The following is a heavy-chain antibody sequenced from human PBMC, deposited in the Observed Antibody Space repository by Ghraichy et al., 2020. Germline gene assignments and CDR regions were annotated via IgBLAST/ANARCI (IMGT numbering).Heavy chain of an antibody. CDR1: GFTFTDYW. Sequence: GGSLRLSCAASGFTFTDYWMHWVRRAPGKGLVWVSRIYIDESSATYADSVKGRFTISRDNAKNTLFLQMNSLRVDDTAIYYCASSAVTSYYGTALDYWGQGNLVTVSS. CDR2: IYIDESSA. CDR3: ASSAVTSYYGTALDY. V-gene: IGHV3-74*01. D-gene: IGHD1-26*01. J-gene: IGHJ4*02.